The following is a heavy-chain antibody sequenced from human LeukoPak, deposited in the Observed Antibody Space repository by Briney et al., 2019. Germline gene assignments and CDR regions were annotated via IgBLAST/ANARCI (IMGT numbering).Heavy chain of an antibody. V-gene: IGHV3-21*01. Sequence: GGSLRLSCAASGFTYRSYNMNWVRQAPGKRPEWVSSISSSSSYIYYADSVKGRFTISRDNAKNSLYLQMNSLRAEDTALYYCARGASRADYWGQGTLVTVSS. CDR1: GFTYRSYN. CDR2: ISSSSSYI. J-gene: IGHJ4*02. CDR3: ARGASRADY.